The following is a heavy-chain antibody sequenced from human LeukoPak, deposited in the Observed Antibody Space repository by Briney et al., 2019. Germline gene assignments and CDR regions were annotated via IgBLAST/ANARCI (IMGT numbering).Heavy chain of an antibody. CDR1: GITFSSYA. CDR3: AKDKSPFYYDSSGYYWAY. J-gene: IGHJ4*02. D-gene: IGHD3-22*01. V-gene: IGHV3-23*01. CDR2: ISGSGGST. Sequence: GGSLRLSCAASGITFSSYAMSWVRQAPGKGLEWVSAISGSGGSTYYADSVKGRFTISRDNSKNTLYLQMNSLRAEDTAVYYCAKDKSPFYYDSSGYYWAYWGQGTLVTVSS.